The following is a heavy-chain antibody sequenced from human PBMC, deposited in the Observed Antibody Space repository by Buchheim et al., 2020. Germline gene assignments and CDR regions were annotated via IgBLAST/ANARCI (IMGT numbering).Heavy chain of an antibody. V-gene: IGHV1-69*08. CDR2: IIPILGIA. CDR3: ARDLDEYSSSSVYYYYGMDV. D-gene: IGHD6-6*01. Sequence: QVQLVQSGAEVKKPGSSVEVSCKASGGTFSSYTISWVRQAPGQGLEWMGRIIPILGIANYAQKFQGRVTITADKSTSTAYMELSSLRSEDTAVYYCARDLDEYSSSSVYYYYGMDVWGQGTT. CDR1: GGTFSSYT. J-gene: IGHJ6*02.